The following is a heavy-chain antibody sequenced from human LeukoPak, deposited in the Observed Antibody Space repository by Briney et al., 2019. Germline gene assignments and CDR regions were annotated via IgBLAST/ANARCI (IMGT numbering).Heavy chain of an antibody. CDR1: GYTFTSYG. Sequence: ASVKVSCKASGYTFTSYGISWVRQAPGQGLEWMGWINPNSGGTNYVQKFQGRVTMTRDTSISTAYMELSRLRSDDTAVYYCARAFMVRGVIVGDNWFDPWGQGTLVTVSS. V-gene: IGHV1-2*02. CDR3: ARAFMVRGVIVGDNWFDP. D-gene: IGHD3-10*01. J-gene: IGHJ5*02. CDR2: INPNSGGT.